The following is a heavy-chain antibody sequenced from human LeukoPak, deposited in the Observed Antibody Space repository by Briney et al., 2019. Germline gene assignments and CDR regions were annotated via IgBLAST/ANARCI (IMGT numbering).Heavy chain of an antibody. V-gene: IGHV1-3*01. CDR3: ARAEYYYGSGSPRYDY. CDR1: GYTFTSYA. J-gene: IGHJ4*02. Sequence: ASVKVSCKASGYTFTSYAMHWVRQAPGQRLEWMGWINAGNGNTKYSQKFQGRVTITRDTSASTAYTELSSLRSEDTAVYYCARAEYYYGSGSPRYDYWGQGTLVTVSS. D-gene: IGHD3-10*01. CDR2: INAGNGNT.